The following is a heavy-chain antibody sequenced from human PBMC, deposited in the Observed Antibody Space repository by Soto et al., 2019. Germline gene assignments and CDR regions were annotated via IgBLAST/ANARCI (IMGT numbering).Heavy chain of an antibody. CDR3: ARDRSTFGGHNYYYGMDV. Sequence: TSETLSLTCTVSGGSISSYYWSWIRQPPGKGLEWIGYIYYSGSTNYNPSLKSRVTISVDTSKNQFSLKLSSVTAADTAVYYCARDRSTFGGHNYYYGMDVWGQGTTVTVSS. CDR1: GGSISSYY. CDR2: IYYSGST. V-gene: IGHV4-59*01. J-gene: IGHJ6*02. D-gene: IGHD3-16*01.